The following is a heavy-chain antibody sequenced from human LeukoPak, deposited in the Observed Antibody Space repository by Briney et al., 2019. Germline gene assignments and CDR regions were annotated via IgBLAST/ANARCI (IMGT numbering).Heavy chain of an antibody. CDR3: ARIWAGYRTDY. Sequence: SETLSLTCAVYGGSFSGYYWSWIRQPPGKGLEWIGEIYHSGSTNYNPSLKSRVTISVDKSKNQFSLKLSSVTAADTAVYYCARIWAGYRTDYWGQGTLVTVSS. CDR1: GGSFSGYY. CDR2: IYHSGST. J-gene: IGHJ4*02. D-gene: IGHD3/OR15-3a*01. V-gene: IGHV4-34*01.